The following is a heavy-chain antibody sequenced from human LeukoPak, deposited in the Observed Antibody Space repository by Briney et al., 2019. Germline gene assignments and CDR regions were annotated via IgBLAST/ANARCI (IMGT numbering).Heavy chain of an antibody. CDR1: GDSISSSSYY. D-gene: IGHD3-22*01. CDR3: ARDRPYYYDSSGSYDAFDI. CDR2: IYYSGST. V-gene: IGHV4-61*01. Sequence: PSETLSLTCTVSGDSISSSSYYWGWIRQPPGKGLEWIGYIYYSGSTNYNPSLKSRVTISVDTSKNQFSLKLSSVTAADTAVYYCARDRPYYYDSSGSYDAFDIWGQGTMVTVSS. J-gene: IGHJ3*02.